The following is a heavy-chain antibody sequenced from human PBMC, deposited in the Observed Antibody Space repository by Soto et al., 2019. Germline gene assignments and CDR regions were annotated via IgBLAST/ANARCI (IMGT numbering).Heavy chain of an antibody. Sequence: SETLSLTCAVYGGSFSGYYWSWIRQPPGKGLEWIGEINHSGSTNYNPSLKSRVTISVDTSKNQFSLKLSSVTAADTAVYYCARHTQYDYIWGSYRFFDYWGQGTLVTVSS. D-gene: IGHD3-16*02. J-gene: IGHJ4*02. CDR2: INHSGST. CDR1: GGSFSGYY. V-gene: IGHV4-34*01. CDR3: ARHTQYDYIWGSYRFFDY.